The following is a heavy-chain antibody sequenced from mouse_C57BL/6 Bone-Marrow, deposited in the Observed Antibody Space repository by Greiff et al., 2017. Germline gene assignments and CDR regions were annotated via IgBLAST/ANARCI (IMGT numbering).Heavy chain of an antibody. Sequence: VQLQQSGAELVRPGDSVKLSCTASGFNIKDDYIHWVKQRPEQGLEWIGWIDPEIGDTEYASKFQGKATITSDTSSNTAYLQLSSLTSADTAVYYCSSFDGDSFDFWGQGTPLTVAS. CDR1: GFNIKDDY. J-gene: IGHJ2*01. CDR2: IDPEIGDT. D-gene: IGHD2-3*01. V-gene: IGHV14-4*01. CDR3: SSFDGDSFDF.